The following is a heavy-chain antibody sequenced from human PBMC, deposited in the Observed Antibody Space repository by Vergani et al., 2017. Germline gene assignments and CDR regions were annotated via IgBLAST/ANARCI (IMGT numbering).Heavy chain of an antibody. CDR2: IYYSGST. CDR3: ARGGSSSWYCDY. CDR1: GGSISSYY. V-gene: IGHV4-59*01. D-gene: IGHD6-13*01. Sequence: QVQLQESGPGLVKPSETLALTCTVSGGSISSYYWSWIRQPPGKGLGWIGYIYYSGSTNYNPSLKSRVTISVDTSKYQFSLKLSSVTAADTAVYYCARGGSSSWYCDYWGQGTLVTVSS. J-gene: IGHJ4*02.